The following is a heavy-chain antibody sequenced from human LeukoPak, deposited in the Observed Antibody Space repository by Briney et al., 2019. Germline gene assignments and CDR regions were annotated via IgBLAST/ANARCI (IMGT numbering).Heavy chain of an antibody. CDR2: TYYRSNCYN. Sequence: QSAPALMKALRTVSLSCSISGDSVSSPSAAWDWIRQSPSRGLARQGRTYYRSNCYNEYAVSVKSRITLNPDTSKNQFSLQLNSVTPVATAVYYWERVGEWSLASDGAWFDPWGQGTLVTVSS. V-gene: IGHV6-1*01. CDR3: ERVGEWSLASDGAWFDP. CDR1: GDSVSSPSAA. D-gene: IGHD3-3*01. J-gene: IGHJ5*02.